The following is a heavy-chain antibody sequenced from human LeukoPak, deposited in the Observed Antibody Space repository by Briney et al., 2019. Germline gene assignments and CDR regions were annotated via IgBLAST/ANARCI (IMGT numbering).Heavy chain of an antibody. D-gene: IGHD2-15*01. Sequence: HTGGTLRLSCAASGFTFSSYGLSWVRQAPGKGLEWVSTISNSGSSTYYADSVKGRFTISRDNSKNTLYLLMSSLRAEDAAIYYCAKDGLHGYALGYTYVDYWGQGTLDTVSS. CDR2: ISNSGSST. V-gene: IGHV3-23*01. CDR3: AKDGLHGYALGYTYVDY. J-gene: IGHJ4*02. CDR1: GFTFSSYG.